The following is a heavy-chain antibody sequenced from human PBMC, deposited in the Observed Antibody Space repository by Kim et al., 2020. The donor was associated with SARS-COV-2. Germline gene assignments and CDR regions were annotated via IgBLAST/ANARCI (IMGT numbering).Heavy chain of an antibody. V-gene: IGHV4-61*02. CDR2: IYTSGST. D-gene: IGHD3-9*01. J-gene: IGHJ2*01. CDR1: GGSISSGSYY. CDR3: ARGPYYDILTGYYPDWYFDL. Sequence: SETLSLTCTVSGGSISSGSYYWSWIRQPAGKGLEWIGRIYTSGSTNYNPSLKSRVTISVDTSKNQFSLKLSSVTAADTAVYYCARGPYYDILTGYYPDWYFDLWGRGTLVTVSS.